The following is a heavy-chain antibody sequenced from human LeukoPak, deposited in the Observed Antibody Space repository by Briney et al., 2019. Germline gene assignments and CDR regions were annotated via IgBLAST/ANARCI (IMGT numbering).Heavy chain of an antibody. CDR3: AREEIVVVPAAITFHYYYGMDV. CDR1: GFTFSSYG. V-gene: IGHV3-33*01. Sequence: PGGSLRLSCAAPGFTFSSYGMHWVRQAPGKGLEWVAVIWYDGSNKYYADSVKGRFTISRDNSKNTLYLQMNSLRAEDTAVYYCAREEIVVVPAAITFHYYYGMDVWGQGTTVTVSS. J-gene: IGHJ6*02. CDR2: IWYDGSNK. D-gene: IGHD2-2*02.